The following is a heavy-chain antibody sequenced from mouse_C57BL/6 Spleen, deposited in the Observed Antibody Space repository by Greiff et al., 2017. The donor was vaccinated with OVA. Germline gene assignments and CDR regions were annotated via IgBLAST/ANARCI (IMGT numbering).Heavy chain of an antibody. J-gene: IGHJ4*01. Sequence: VQVVESGPELVKPGASVNISCKASGYAFSSSWMNWVKQRPGKGLEWIGRIYPGDGDTNYNGKFKGKATLTADKSSSTAYMQLSSLTSEDSAVYFCARDGYLYYAMDYWGQGTSVTVSS. CDR1: GYAFSSSW. V-gene: IGHV1-82*01. CDR3: ARDGYLYYAMDY. CDR2: IYPGDGDT. D-gene: IGHD2-3*01.